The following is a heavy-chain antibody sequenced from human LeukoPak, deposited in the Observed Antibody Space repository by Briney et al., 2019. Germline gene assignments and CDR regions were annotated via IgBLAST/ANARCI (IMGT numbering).Heavy chain of an antibody. V-gene: IGHV3-48*01. J-gene: IGHJ5*02. CDR2: ISSSSSTI. CDR1: GFTFSSYS. CDR3: ARDSSITIFGVVLNWFDP. Sequence: GGSLRLSCASSGFTFSSYSMNWVHQAPGKGLEWVSYISSSSSTIYYADSVKGRFTISRDNAKNSLYLQMNGLRAEDTAVYYCARDSSITIFGVVLNWFDPWGQGTLVTVSS. D-gene: IGHD3-3*01.